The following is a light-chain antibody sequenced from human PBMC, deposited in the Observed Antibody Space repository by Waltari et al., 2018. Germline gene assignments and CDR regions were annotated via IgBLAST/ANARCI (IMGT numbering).Light chain of an antibody. J-gene: IGKJ5*01. CDR3: QEDYDAPPIT. Sequence: DIVLTQSPASLALSLGGRAAINCSSSRHLYSLAWYQQKPGHPPKLIIYGASTRQSGVPDRFSGSGAGTDFTLTISSLQPEDVAVYYCQEDYDAPPITFGQGTRLEIK. CDR1: RHLYS. V-gene: IGKV4-1*01. CDR2: GAS.